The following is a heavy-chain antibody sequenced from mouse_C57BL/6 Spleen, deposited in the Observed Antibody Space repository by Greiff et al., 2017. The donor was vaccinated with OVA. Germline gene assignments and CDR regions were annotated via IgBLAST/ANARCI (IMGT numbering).Heavy chain of an antibody. Sequence: EVKLVESEGGLVQPGSSMKLSCTASRFTFSDYYTAWVRQVPEKGLEWVANINYDGSSTYYLDSLKSRFIISSDNAKNILYLQMSSLKSEDTATYYCAREDSGYFDYWGQGTTLTVSS. CDR3: AREDSGYFDY. CDR1: RFTFSDYY. CDR2: INYDGSST. J-gene: IGHJ2*01. V-gene: IGHV5-16*01.